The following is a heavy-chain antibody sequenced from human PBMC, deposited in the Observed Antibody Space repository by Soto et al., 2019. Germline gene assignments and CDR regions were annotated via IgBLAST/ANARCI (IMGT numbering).Heavy chain of an antibody. CDR2: ISGSGGST. Sequence: EVQLLESGGGLVQPGGSLRLSCAASGFTFSSYAMSWVRQAPGKGLEWVSAISGSGGSTYYADSVKGRFTISRDNSKNTLYLQMNSLRAEDTAVYYCAKDQVLRYFDWLSSFDYWGQGTLVTVSS. CDR3: AKDQVLRYFDWLSSFDY. D-gene: IGHD3-9*01. J-gene: IGHJ4*02. V-gene: IGHV3-23*01. CDR1: GFTFSSYA.